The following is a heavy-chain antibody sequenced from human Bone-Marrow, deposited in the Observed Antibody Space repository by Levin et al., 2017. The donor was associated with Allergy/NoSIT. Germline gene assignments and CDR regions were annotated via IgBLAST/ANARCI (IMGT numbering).Heavy chain of an antibody. CDR2: ISGSGGST. D-gene: IGHD4-17*01. CDR3: AKPTVPYYYYYGMDV. J-gene: IGHJ6*02. CDR1: GFTFSSYA. Sequence: PGGSLRLSCAASGFTFSSYAMSWVRQAPGKGLEWVSAISGSGGSTYYADSVKGRFTISRDNSKNTLYLQMNSLRAEDTAVYYCAKPTVPYYYYYGMDVWGQGTTVTVSS. V-gene: IGHV3-23*01.